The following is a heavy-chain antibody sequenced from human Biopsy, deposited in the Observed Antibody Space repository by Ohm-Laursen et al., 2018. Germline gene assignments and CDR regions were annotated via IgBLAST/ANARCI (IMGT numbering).Heavy chain of an antibody. J-gene: IGHJ3*02. CDR2: IYGSGST. CDR3: ARHIGSSWEWAFDI. V-gene: IGHV4-4*07. D-gene: IGHD6-13*01. CDR1: GDSISSDY. Sequence: SDTLSLTCTVSGDSISSDYWTWIRRPAGKGLEWIGRIYGSGSTNYNPSLRGRVTLSGDTSKNQVSLRLRSVTAADTAVYYCARHIGSSWEWAFDIWGRGTMVTVSS.